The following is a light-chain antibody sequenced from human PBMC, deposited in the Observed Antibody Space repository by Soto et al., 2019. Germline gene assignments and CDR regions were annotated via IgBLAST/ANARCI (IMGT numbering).Light chain of an antibody. CDR3: QQYKNWPL. Sequence: MVLTQSPATLSVSPGERVTLSCRTSHSVNSHVAWYQQKPGQAPRLLLYGASTRATGIPVRLSGSGFGTEFTLTISSLQSEDVAVYYCQQYKNWPLFGQGTRLEIK. J-gene: IGKJ5*01. V-gene: IGKV3-15*01. CDR1: HSVNSH. CDR2: GAS.